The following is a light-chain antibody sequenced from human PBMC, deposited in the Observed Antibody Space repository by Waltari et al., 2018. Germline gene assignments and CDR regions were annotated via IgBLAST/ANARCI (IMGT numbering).Light chain of an antibody. CDR1: RSNHGHNY. J-gene: IGLJ3*02. CDR3: AVWDDSLSGRV. CDR2: RNN. Sequence: QAVLTQPPSASGTPGQRVTIPFSGSRSNHGHNYVYWYPPPPGTAPKPLLYRNNQRPSGVPDRFSGSKSGTSASLAISGLRSEDEADYYCAVWDDSLSGRVFGGGTKVTVL. V-gene: IGLV1-47*01.